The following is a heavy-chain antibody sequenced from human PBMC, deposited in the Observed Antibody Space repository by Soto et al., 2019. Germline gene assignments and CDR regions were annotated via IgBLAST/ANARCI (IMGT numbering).Heavy chain of an antibody. V-gene: IGHV4-59*01. CDR1: GGSISSYY. CDR2: IYYSGST. Sequence: PSETLSLTCTVPGGSISSYYWSWIRQPPGKGLEWIGYIYYSGSTNYNPSLKSRVTISVDTSKNQFSLKLSSVTAADTAVYYCARLSTAVSGVDYWGQGTLVTVSS. D-gene: IGHD4-17*01. CDR3: ARLSTAVSGVDY. J-gene: IGHJ4*02.